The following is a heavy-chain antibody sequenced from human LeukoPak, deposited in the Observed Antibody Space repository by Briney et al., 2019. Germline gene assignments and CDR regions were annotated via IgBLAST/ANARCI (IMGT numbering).Heavy chain of an antibody. D-gene: IGHD3-22*01. Sequence: SETLSLTCAVYGGSFSGYYWSWIRRPPGKGLEWIGEINHSGSTNYNPSPKSRVTISVDTFKNQFSLNLNSVTAADTAVYYCARRDSSGYYSYWGQGTLVTVSS. CDR2: INHSGST. J-gene: IGHJ4*02. V-gene: IGHV4-34*01. CDR1: GGSFSGYY. CDR3: ARRDSSGYYSY.